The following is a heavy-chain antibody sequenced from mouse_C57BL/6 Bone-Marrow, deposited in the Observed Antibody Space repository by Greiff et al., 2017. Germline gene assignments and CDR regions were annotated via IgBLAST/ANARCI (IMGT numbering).Heavy chain of an antibody. CDR1: GFNIKDDY. CDR2: IDPENGDT. CDR3: TTYYYGSSG. D-gene: IGHD1-1*01. J-gene: IGHJ2*01. Sequence: VQLQQSGAELVRPGASVKLSCTASGFNIKDDYMHWVKQRPEQGLEWIGWIDPENGDTEYASKLQGKATITADTSSNTAYLQLSSLTSEDTAVYYCTTYYYGSSGWGQGTTLTVSS. V-gene: IGHV14-4*01.